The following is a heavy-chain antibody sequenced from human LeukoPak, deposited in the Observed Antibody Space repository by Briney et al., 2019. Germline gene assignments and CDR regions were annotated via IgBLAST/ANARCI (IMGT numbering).Heavy chain of an antibody. CDR3: ARAGGYCGRISCPYYFDY. D-gene: IGHD2-15*01. CDR2: ISAYNGDT. Sequence: ASVKVSCKASGYIFTSYGISWVRQAPGQGLEWMGWISAYNGDTNYTQKFQGRVTMTRNTSISTAYMELSSLRSENTAVYYCARAGGYCGRISCPYYFDYWGQGSLVAVSS. V-gene: IGHV1-18*01. CDR1: GYIFTSYG. J-gene: IGHJ4*02.